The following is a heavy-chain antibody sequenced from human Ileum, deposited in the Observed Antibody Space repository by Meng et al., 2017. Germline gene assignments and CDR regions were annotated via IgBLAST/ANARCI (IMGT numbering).Heavy chain of an antibody. CDR3: ARNDLAFWYFDL. CDR1: GVSISSNVNY. D-gene: IGHD3-3*01. Sequence: QVQLQESGPGLVRPSQTLSLTCIVPGVSISSNVNYWSWIRQHPGKGLEWLGYMYYSGSTYYNPSINTPITISLDTSKNQFSLRLDSVTAADTAVYFCARNDLAFWYFDLWGRGTLVTVSS. J-gene: IGHJ2*01. V-gene: IGHV4-31*01. CDR2: MYYSGST.